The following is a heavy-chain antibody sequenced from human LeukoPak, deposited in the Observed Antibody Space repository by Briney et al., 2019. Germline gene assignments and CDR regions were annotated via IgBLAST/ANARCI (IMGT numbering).Heavy chain of an antibody. V-gene: IGHV3-48*03. CDR1: GFTFSSYE. CDR3: ARVKGSGYPDY. CDR2: ISSSGSTI. Sequence: QPGGSLRLSCAASGFTFSSYEMNWVRQAPGKGLEWVSYISSSGSTIYYADSVKGRFTISRDNAKNTLYLQMNSLRAEDTAVYYCARVKGSGYPDYWGQGTLVTVSS. D-gene: IGHD3-22*01. J-gene: IGHJ4*02.